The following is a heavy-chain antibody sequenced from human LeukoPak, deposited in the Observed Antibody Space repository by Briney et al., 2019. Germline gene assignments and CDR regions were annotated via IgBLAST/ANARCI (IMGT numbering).Heavy chain of an antibody. CDR1: GGTFSSYA. J-gene: IGHJ4*02. Sequence: ASVKVSCKASGGTFSSYAISWVRQAPGQGLEWMGGIIPISGTANYAQKFQGRVTITTDESTSTAYMELSSLRSEDTAVYYCARFLRARGFDYWGQGTLVTVSS. CDR3: ARFLRARGFDY. CDR2: IIPISGTA. V-gene: IGHV1-69*05. D-gene: IGHD2/OR15-2a*01.